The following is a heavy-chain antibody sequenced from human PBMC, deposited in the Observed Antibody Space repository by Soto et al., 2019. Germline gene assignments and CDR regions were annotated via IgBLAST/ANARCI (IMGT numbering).Heavy chain of an antibody. D-gene: IGHD3-10*01. CDR3: ARGGGIVDN. J-gene: IGHJ4*02. V-gene: IGHV3-7*01. CDR1: GFTFNNDW. Sequence: GGSLRLSCAASGFTFNNDWMTWVRQASGKGLEWVASIKEDGTNTYYADSVRGRFNLSRDNTKNSLYLQMNSLRAEDTAVYYCARGGGIVDNWGQGTLVTVSS. CDR2: IKEDGTNT.